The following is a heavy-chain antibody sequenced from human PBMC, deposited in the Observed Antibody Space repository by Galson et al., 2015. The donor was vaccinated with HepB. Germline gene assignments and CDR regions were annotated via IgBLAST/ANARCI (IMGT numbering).Heavy chain of an antibody. CDR3: ARANDFWSGGGSGGFYYGLDA. Sequence: SLRLSCAASGFTFGDYGMTWVRQSPGKGLGWVSGINWNGDDTGYADSVKGRFTISRDNAKNSLYLQMNSLRAEDTALYYCARANDFWSGGGSGGFYYGLDAWGQGTTVTVS. CDR2: INWNGDDT. J-gene: IGHJ6*02. D-gene: IGHD3-3*01. V-gene: IGHV3-20*04. CDR1: GFTFGDYG.